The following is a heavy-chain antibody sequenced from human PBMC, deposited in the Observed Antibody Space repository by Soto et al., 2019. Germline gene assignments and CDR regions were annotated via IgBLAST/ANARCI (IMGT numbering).Heavy chain of an antibody. D-gene: IGHD3-10*01. CDR3: ARHFPDYYGSGNYYGMDV. Sequence: SETLSLTCTVSGGSISSGDYYWSWIRQPPGKGLEWIGYIYYSGSTYYNPSLKSRVTISVDTSKNQFSLRLSSVTAADTAVYYCARHFPDYYGSGNYYGMDVWGQGTTVTVSS. CDR1: GGSISSGDYY. V-gene: IGHV4-30-4*01. CDR2: IYYSGST. J-gene: IGHJ6*02.